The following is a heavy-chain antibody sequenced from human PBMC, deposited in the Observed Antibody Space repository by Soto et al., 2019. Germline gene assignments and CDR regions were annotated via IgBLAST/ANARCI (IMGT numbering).Heavy chain of an antibody. CDR2: MNPNTGNS. V-gene: IGHV1-8*01. CDR1: GYTFTSYD. CDR3: ARRAETNGWNGFGADKCYFDF. D-gene: IGHD1-1*01. Sequence: ASVKVSCKASGYTFTSYDIYWVRQATGQGLEWMGWMNPNTGNSGYAQKFQGRVTMTSDTSISTAHMELSSLRSEDTAVYYCARRAETNGWNGFGADKCYFDFWGQGTLVTVSS. J-gene: IGHJ4*02.